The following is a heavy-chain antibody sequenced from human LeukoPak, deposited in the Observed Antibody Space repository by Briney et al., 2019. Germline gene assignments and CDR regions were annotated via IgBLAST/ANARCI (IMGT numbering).Heavy chain of an antibody. D-gene: IGHD4-23*01. V-gene: IGHV3-23*01. CDR2: IGGSGGST. Sequence: PGGSLRLSCAASGFTFSDYAMTWVRQAPGKGLEWVSTIGGSGGSTYYADSVKGRVTISRDNSKNTLYLQMNSLRAEDTAVYYCTKLVVRSTSVDCWGQGTLVTVSS. CDR3: TKLVVRSTSVDC. CDR1: GFTFSDYA. J-gene: IGHJ4*02.